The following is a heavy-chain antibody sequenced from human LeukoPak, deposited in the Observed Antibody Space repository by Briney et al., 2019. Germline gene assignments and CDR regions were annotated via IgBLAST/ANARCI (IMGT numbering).Heavy chain of an antibody. CDR1: GYTFTSYG. V-gene: IGHV1-18*01. CDR2: ISAYNGNT. J-gene: IGHJ3*02. CDR3: ARGLYYYDRTARNEGAFDI. D-gene: IGHD3-22*01. Sequence: ASVKVSCKASGYTFTSYGISWVRQAPGQGLEWMGWISAYNGNTNYAQKLQGRVTMTTDTSTSTAYMELRSLRSEDTAVYYCARGLYYYDRTARNEGAFDIWGQGTMVTVSS.